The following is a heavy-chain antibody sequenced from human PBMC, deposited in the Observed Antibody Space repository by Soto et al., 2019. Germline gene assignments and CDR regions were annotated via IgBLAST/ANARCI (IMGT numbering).Heavy chain of an antibody. CDR1: GFTFSSYW. CDR3: ARDVIRRALWFGELNYYYMDV. J-gene: IGHJ6*03. D-gene: IGHD3-10*01. V-gene: IGHV3-7*01. Sequence: PGGSLRLSCAASGFTFSSYWMSWVRQAPGKGLEWVANIKQDGSEKYYVDSVKGRFTISRDNAKNSLYLQMNSLRAEDTAVYYCARDVIRRALWFGELNYYYMDVWGKGTTVTVSS. CDR2: IKQDGSEK.